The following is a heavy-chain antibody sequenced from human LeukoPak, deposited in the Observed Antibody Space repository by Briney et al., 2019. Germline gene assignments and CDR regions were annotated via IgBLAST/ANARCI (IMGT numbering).Heavy chain of an antibody. CDR2: INHSGST. CDR3: ARADINYYGMDV. V-gene: IGHV4-34*01. J-gene: IGHJ6*02. Sequence: SETLSLTCAVYGGSFSGYYWSWIRQPPGKGLEWIGEINHSGSTNYNPSLKSRVTISGDTSKMQFSLKLSSVTAADTAVYYCARADINYYGMDVWGQGTTVTVSS. D-gene: IGHD2-15*01. CDR1: GGSFSGYY.